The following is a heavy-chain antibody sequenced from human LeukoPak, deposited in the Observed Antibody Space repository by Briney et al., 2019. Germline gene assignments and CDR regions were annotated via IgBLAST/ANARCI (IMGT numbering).Heavy chain of an antibody. CDR1: GFTFSSYG. J-gene: IGHJ4*02. Sequence: PGGSLRLSCAASGFTFSSYGMHWVRQAPGKGLEWVAVISYDGSNKYYADSVKGRFNISRDNSKNTLYLQMNSLRAEDTAVYYCAKDSGYSRGLYGGEFDYWGQGTLVTVSS. CDR3: AKDSGYSRGLYGGEFDY. CDR2: ISYDGSNK. V-gene: IGHV3-30*18. D-gene: IGHD6-19*01.